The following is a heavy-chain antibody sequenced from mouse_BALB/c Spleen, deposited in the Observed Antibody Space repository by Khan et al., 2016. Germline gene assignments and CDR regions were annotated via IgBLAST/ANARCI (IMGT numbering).Heavy chain of an antibody. J-gene: IGHJ4*01. CDR3: ARKGYRYDYAMDY. CDR1: GFTFSDYY. Sequence: EVQLVESGGGLVQPGGSLTLSCATSGFTFSDYYTYWVRQPPEKRLVWVAYISNGGGSTYYPATVKGRFTISRDNAKNTVYLLRRRLESEDTAMYYCARKGYRYDYAMDYWGQGTSVTVSS. D-gene: IGHD2-14*01. V-gene: IGHV5-12*02. CDR2: ISNGGGST.